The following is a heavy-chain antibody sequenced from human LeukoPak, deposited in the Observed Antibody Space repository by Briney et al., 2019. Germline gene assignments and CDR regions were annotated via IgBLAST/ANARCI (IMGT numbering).Heavy chain of an antibody. CDR3: ARPPRSGYYTGAFDI. CDR1: GYTFTSYD. V-gene: IGHV1-8*03. D-gene: IGHD3-3*01. CDR2: MNPNSGNT. Sequence: ASVKVSCKASGYTFTSYDINWVRQATGQGLEWMGWMNPNSGNTGYAQKFQGRVTITRDTSASTAYMELSSLRSEDTAVYYCARPPRSGYYTGAFDIWGQGTMVTVSS. J-gene: IGHJ3*02.